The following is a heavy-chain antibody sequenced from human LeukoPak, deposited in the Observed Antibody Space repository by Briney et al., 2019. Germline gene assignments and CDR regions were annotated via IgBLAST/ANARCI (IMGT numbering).Heavy chain of an antibody. CDR1: GFIFSDHY. D-gene: IGHD1-26*01. Sequence: GGSLRLSCAASGFIFSDHYMDWVRQAPGKGLEWVGRTRNEANIYTTKYAASVKGRFTISRDDSKNSLYLQMNSLKTEDTAMYYCASPVGATTVRAFDIWGQGTMVTVSS. V-gene: IGHV3-72*01. J-gene: IGHJ3*02. CDR2: TRNEANIYTT. CDR3: ASPVGATTVRAFDI.